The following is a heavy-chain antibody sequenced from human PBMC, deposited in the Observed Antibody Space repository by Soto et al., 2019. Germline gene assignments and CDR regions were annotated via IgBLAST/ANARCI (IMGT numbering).Heavy chain of an antibody. J-gene: IGHJ3*02. CDR2: ISGSGDTT. D-gene: IGHD1-1*01. CDR3: AKDTEQPGTTRGAFDI. V-gene: IGHV3-23*01. CDR1: GFSFTSYA. Sequence: EVQLLESGGGLEQPGGSLRLSCEASGFSFTSYAMPWVRQAPGRGLEWVSVISGSGDTTSYADSVRGRFSISRDNSKNTLYLQRNRLGAEDTAVYYCAKDTEQPGTTRGAFDIWGQGTMVTVSS.